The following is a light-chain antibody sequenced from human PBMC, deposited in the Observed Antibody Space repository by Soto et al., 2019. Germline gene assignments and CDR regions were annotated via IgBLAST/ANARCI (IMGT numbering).Light chain of an antibody. CDR1: QSISTY. Sequence: DLQMTQSPSSLSASVGDRVTITCRASQSISTYLNWYQQKPGKAPKLLIYAASSLRSRVPSRFSGSGSGTDFTLTISSLQPEDFATYYCQQSYSAPLTFGGGTKVEVK. CDR2: AAS. CDR3: QQSYSAPLT. J-gene: IGKJ4*01. V-gene: IGKV1-39*01.